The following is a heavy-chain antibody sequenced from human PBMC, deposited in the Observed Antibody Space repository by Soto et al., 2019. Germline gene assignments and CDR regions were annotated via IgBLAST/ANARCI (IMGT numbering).Heavy chain of an antibody. Sequence: SETLSLTCTVSGGSISSGGYYWSWIRQHPGKGLEWIGYIYYSGSTYYNPSLKSRVTISVDTSKNQFSLKLSSVTAADTAVYYCARASEMATXTDYWGQGTLVTVS. CDR1: GGSISSGGYY. J-gene: IGHJ4*02. CDR3: ARASEMATXTDY. V-gene: IGHV4-31*03. CDR2: IYYSGST. D-gene: IGHD5-12*01.